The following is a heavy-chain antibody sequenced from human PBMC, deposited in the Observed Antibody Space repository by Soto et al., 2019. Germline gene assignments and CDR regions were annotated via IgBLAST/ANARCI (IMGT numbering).Heavy chain of an antibody. CDR1: GFTFDDYA. Sequence: GGSLRLSCAASGFTFDDYAMHWVRQAPGKGLEWVSGISWNSGSIGYADSVKGRFTISRDNAKNSLYLQMNSLRAEDTALYYCAKDLRPRRIFGVVITETYYYYGMDVWGQGTTVTVSS. V-gene: IGHV3-9*01. CDR2: ISWNSGSI. J-gene: IGHJ6*02. CDR3: AKDLRPRRIFGVVITETYYYYGMDV. D-gene: IGHD3-3*01.